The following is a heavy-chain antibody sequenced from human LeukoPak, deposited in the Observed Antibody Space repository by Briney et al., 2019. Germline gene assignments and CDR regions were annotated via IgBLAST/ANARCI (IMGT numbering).Heavy chain of an antibody. CDR3: ARVLRGGYNTNYFDY. D-gene: IGHD5-24*01. CDR1: GGTFSSYA. CDR2: IIPIFGTA. V-gene: IGHV1-69*06. J-gene: IGHJ4*02. Sequence: PRASVKVSCKASGGTFSSYAISWVRQAPGQGLEWMGGIIPIFGTANYAQKFQGRVTITADKSTSTAYMELSSLRSEDTAVYYCARVLRGGYNTNYFDYWGQGTLVTVSS.